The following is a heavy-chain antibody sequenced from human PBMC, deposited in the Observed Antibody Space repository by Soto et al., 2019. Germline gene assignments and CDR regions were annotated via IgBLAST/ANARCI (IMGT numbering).Heavy chain of an antibody. CDR2: IYYSGST. J-gene: IGHJ6*02. D-gene: IGHD6-6*01. CDR1: GGSISSSSYY. Sequence: KPSETLSLTCTVSGGSISSSSYYWGWIRQPPGKGLEWIGSIYYSGSTYYNPSLKSRVTISVDTSKNQFSLKLSSVTAADTAVYYCARPGAARAKMYYYYGMDVWGQGTTVTVS. CDR3: ARPGAARAKMYYYYGMDV. V-gene: IGHV4-39*01.